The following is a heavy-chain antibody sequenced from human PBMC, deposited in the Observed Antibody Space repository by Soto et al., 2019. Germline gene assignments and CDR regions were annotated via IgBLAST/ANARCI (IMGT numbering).Heavy chain of an antibody. CDR2: IYPGDSDT. Sequence: PXESLNISCKGSGYSFTSYWIGWVRQMPGKGLEWMGIIYPGDSDTRYSPSFQGQVTISADKSISTAYLQWSSLKASDTAMYYCARSAYYYDSSGYPAPFDYWGQGTLVTVSS. CDR3: ARSAYYYDSSGYPAPFDY. CDR1: GYSFTSYW. J-gene: IGHJ4*02. D-gene: IGHD3-22*01. V-gene: IGHV5-51*01.